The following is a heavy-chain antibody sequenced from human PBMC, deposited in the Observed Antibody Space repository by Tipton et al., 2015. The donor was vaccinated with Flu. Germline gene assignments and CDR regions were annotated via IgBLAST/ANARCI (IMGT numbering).Heavy chain of an antibody. Sequence: LRLSCTVSGGSISSYYWSWIRQPAGKGLEWIGSIYYSGSTYYNPSLKSRVTISVDTSKNQFSLKLSSVTAADTAVYYCARSDYDLFDYWGQGTLVTVSS. D-gene: IGHD3-3*01. CDR3: ARSDYDLFDY. CDR1: GGSISSYY. J-gene: IGHJ4*02. V-gene: IGHV4-4*07. CDR2: IYYSGST.